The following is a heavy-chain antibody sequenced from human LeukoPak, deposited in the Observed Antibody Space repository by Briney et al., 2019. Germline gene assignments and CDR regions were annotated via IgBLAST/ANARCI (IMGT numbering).Heavy chain of an antibody. CDR3: ARGHGGASSMITSKRNYYYYYYMDV. D-gene: IGHD3-16*01. J-gene: IGHJ6*03. CDR1: GYTFTSYY. Sequence: GASVKVSCKASGYTFTSYYMHWVRQAPGQGLEWMGIINPSGGSTSYAQKFQGRVTMTRDMSTSTVYMELSSLRSEDTAVYYCARGHGGASSMITSKRNYYYYYYMDVWGKGTTVTVSS. V-gene: IGHV1-46*01. CDR2: INPSGGST.